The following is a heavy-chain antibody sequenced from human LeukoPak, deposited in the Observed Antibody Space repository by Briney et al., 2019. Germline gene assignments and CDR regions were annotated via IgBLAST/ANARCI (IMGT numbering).Heavy chain of an antibody. Sequence: SETLSLTCTVSGVSISSSNSYWGWIRQPPGKGLEWIGSIYYSGNTYYNASLKSQVSISIDTSKNQFSLKLSSVTAADTAVYYCARGLWIAARPILRYFDYWGQGTLVTVSS. CDR3: ARGLWIAARPILRYFDY. CDR1: GVSISSSNSY. D-gene: IGHD6-6*01. J-gene: IGHJ4*02. V-gene: IGHV4-39*01. CDR2: IYYSGNT.